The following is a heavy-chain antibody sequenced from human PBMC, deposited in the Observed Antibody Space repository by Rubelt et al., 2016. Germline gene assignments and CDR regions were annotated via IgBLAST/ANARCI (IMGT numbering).Heavy chain of an antibody. V-gene: IGHV3-30*07. J-gene: IGHJ5*02. CDR3: ARDHQGSA. CDR2: YDGSNK. Sequence: YDGSNKYYADSVKGRFTISRDNSKNTLYPQMNSLRAEDTAVYYCARDHQGSAWGQGTLVTVSS.